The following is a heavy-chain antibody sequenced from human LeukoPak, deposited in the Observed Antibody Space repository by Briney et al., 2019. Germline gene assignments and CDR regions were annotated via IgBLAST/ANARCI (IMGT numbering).Heavy chain of an antibody. CDR1: GFTFSNYG. D-gene: IGHD6-13*01. CDR2: IWYDGSNE. CDR3: AKGGIAAAGDAFDI. Sequence: PGGSLRLSCAASGFTFSNYGMHWVRQAPGKGLEWVAVIWYDGSNEYYADSVKGRFTISRDNSKNTLYLQMNSLRAEDTAVYYCAKGGIAAAGDAFDIWGQGTMVTVSS. J-gene: IGHJ3*02. V-gene: IGHV3-33*06.